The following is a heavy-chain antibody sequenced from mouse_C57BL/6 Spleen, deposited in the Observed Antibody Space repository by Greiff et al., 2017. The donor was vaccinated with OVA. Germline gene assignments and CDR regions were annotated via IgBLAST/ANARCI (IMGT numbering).Heavy chain of an antibody. Sequence: QVQLQQSGPELVKPGASVKISCKASGYAFSSSWMNWVKQRPGKGLEWIGRIYPGDGDTNYNGMFKGKATLTADKSSSTAYMQLSSLTSEDAAVYFCARTGDYAMDYWGQGTSVTVSS. CDR2: IYPGDGDT. V-gene: IGHV1-82*01. J-gene: IGHJ4*01. CDR1: GYAFSSSW. D-gene: IGHD4-1*01. CDR3: ARTGDYAMDY.